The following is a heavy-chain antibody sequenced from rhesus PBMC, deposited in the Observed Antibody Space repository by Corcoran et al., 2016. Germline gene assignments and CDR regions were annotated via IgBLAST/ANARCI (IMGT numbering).Heavy chain of an antibody. V-gene: IGHV2-95*01. CDR3: ARGPLYSSGWYYFDY. D-gene: IGHD6-31*01. CDR2: IYWNDSK. CDR1: GFSISTTGTG. Sequence: QVTLKESGPALVKPTQTLTLTCTFSGFSISTTGTGVGWIRQPPGKALEWLASIYWNDSKYYSTSLKSRLTISKYTSKNQLVLTMTNMDPVDTATYYCARGPLYSSGWYYFDYWGQGVLVTVSS. J-gene: IGHJ4*01.